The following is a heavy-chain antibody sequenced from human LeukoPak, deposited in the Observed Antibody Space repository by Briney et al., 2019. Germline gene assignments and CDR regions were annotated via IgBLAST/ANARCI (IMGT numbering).Heavy chain of an antibody. CDR1: GFTFSTYW. CDR2: NKSDGST. CDR3: ARAPSEIGGYYPVYFRH. Sequence: GGSLRLSCAASGFTFSTYWMHWVRQAPGKGLVWVSRNKSDGSTNYADSVKGRFTIFRDNANNTLSLQMNSLRPEDTGVYYCARAPSEIGGYYPVYFRHWGQGTLVTVSS. J-gene: IGHJ1*01. D-gene: IGHD3-22*01. V-gene: IGHV3-74*01.